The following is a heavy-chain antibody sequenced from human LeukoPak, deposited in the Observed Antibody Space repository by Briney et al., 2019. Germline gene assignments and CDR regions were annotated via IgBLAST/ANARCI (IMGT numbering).Heavy chain of an antibody. CDR2: IKQDGSEK. Sequence: PGGSLRLSCAASGFTFSSYWMSWVRQAPGKGLEWVANIKQDGSEKYYVDSVKGRFTISRDNAKNSLYLQMNSLRAEDTAVYYCARFGEVGYYDFWSGFGYYFDYWGQGTLVTVSS. CDR3: ARFGEVGYYDFWSGFGYYFDY. CDR1: GFTFSSYW. D-gene: IGHD3-3*01. J-gene: IGHJ4*02. V-gene: IGHV3-7*01.